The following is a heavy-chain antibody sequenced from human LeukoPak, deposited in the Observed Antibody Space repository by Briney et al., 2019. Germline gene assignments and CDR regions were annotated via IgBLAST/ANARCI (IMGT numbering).Heavy chain of an antibody. CDR1: GFTFSSYS. Sequence: PGGSLRLSCAASGFTFSSYSMNWVRQAPGKGLEWVSSISSSSSYIYYADSVKGRFTISRDNAKNSLYLQMNSLRAEDTAVYYCAREGGYGSGTYGAFDIWGQGTMVTVSS. J-gene: IGHJ3*02. V-gene: IGHV3-21*01. D-gene: IGHD3-10*01. CDR2: ISSSSSYI. CDR3: AREGGYGSGTYGAFDI.